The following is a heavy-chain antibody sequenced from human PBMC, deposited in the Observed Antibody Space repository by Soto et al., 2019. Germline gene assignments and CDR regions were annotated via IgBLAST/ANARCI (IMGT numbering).Heavy chain of an antibody. CDR2: IYHSGST. Sequence: SETLSLTCAVSGGSISSGGYSWSWIRQPPGKGLEWIGYIYHSGSTYYNPSLKSRVTISVDRSKNQSSLKLSSVTAADTAVYYCARGEYYGPRRTGWFDPWGQGTLVTVSS. D-gene: IGHD3-10*01. J-gene: IGHJ5*02. CDR3: ARGEYYGPRRTGWFDP. V-gene: IGHV4-30-2*01. CDR1: GGSISSGGYS.